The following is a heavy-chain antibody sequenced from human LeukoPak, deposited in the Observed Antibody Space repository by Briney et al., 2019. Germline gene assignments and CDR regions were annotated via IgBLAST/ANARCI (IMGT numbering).Heavy chain of an antibody. V-gene: IGHV3-33*01. CDR1: GFTFSSYG. J-gene: IGHJ4*02. CDR2: IWYDGSNK. D-gene: IGHD6-19*01. Sequence: PGGSLRLSCAASGFTFSSYGMHWVRQAPGKGLEWVAVIWYDGSNKYYADSAKGRFTISRDNAKNSLYLQMNGLRDEDTAVYYCARGAGWPNWGQGTLVTVSS. CDR3: ARGAGWPN.